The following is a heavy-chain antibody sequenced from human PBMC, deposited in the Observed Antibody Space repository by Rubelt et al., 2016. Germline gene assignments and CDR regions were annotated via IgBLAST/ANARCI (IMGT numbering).Heavy chain of an antibody. CDR3: ARDDVEFTFSSKARYGMDV. CDR1: GYTFTELS. J-gene: IGHJ6*02. CDR2: FDPEDGET. V-gene: IGHV1-24*01. D-gene: IGHD2/OR15-2a*01. Sequence: QVQLVQSGAEVKKPGASVKVSCKVSGYTFTELSMHWVRQAPGKGLEWMGGFDPEDGETIYAQRFQGRVTMNEDTSTDTAYMELSSLRSEDTAVYCGARDDVEFTFSSKARYGMDVWGQGTTVTVSS.